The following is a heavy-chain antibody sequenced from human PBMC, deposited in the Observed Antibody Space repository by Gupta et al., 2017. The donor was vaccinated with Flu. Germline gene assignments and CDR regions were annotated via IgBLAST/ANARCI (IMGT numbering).Heavy chain of an antibody. CDR2: INHAGST. CDR3: GRGYEYGDYVDFGVEY. J-gene: IGHJ4*02. Sequence: QVQLQQWGAGLLKPSETLSLTCAVYGGSFSGYYWTWIRQSPGKGLEWIGEINHAGSTNYNPSLKSRVTISVDTSKNHFSLNLNSVLAADTAVYYCGRGYEYGDYVDFGVEYWGQGTLVTVSS. D-gene: IGHD4-17*01. V-gene: IGHV4-34*01. CDR1: GGSFSGYY.